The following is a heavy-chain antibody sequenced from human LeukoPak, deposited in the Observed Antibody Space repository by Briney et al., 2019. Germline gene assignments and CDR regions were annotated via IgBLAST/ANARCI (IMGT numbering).Heavy chain of an antibody. CDR3: ARVKEAYDSGAY. D-gene: IGHD5-12*01. CDR2: TTPYNGNT. Sequence: ASVRVSCKASGYIFSNYGVSWVRQAPGQGLEWMGWTTPYNGNTQYAEKFQGRVTTTTDTSTSTGYMDLRSLRSDDTAVYYCARVKEAYDSGAYWGQGTLVTVSS. V-gene: IGHV1-18*01. J-gene: IGHJ4*02. CDR1: GYIFSNYG.